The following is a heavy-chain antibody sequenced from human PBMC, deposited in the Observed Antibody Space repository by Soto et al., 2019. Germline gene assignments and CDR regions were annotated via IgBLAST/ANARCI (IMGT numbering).Heavy chain of an antibody. V-gene: IGHV1-69*13. CDR1: GGTFSSYA. CDR3: ARDIVVVVAATKIYYYYGMDV. D-gene: IGHD2-15*01. J-gene: IGHJ6*02. Sequence: SVKVSCKASGGTFSSYAISWVRQAPGQGLEWMGGIIPIFGTANYAQKFQGRVTITADESASTAYMELSSLRSEDTAVYYCARDIVVVVAATKIYYYYGMDVWGQGTTVTVSS. CDR2: IIPIFGTA.